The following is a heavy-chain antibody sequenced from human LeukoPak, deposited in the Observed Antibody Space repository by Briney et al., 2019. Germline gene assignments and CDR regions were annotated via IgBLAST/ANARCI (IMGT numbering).Heavy chain of an antibody. J-gene: IGHJ3*02. CDR3: ARVRGGYNDAFDI. V-gene: IGHV1-46*01. CDR2: FNPSGGST. CDR1: GYTFSSYY. Sequence: GASVKVSCKASGYTFSSYYMHWVRQAPGQGLEWMGVFNPSGGSTSYAQKFQGRVTMTRDTSTSTVYMELSSLRSDDAAVYYCARVRGGYNDAFDIWGQGTMVTVSS. D-gene: IGHD5-24*01.